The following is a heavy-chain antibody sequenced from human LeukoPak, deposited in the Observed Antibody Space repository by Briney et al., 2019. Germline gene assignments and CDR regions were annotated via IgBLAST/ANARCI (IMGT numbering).Heavy chain of an antibody. J-gene: IGHJ4*02. CDR1: GFTFSSYG. D-gene: IGHD6-19*01. Sequence: GGSLRLSCAASGFTFSSYGMHWVRQAPGKGLEWVAVISYDGSNKYYADSVKGRFTISRDNSKNTLYLQMNSLRAEDTAVYYCAKHVEGVAGTYYFDYWGQGTLVTVSS. V-gene: IGHV3-30*18. CDR3: AKHVEGVAGTYYFDY. CDR2: ISYDGSNK.